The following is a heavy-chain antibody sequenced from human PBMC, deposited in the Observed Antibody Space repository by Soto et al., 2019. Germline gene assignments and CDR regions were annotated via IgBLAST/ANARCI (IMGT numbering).Heavy chain of an antibody. V-gene: IGHV3-23*01. Sequence: EVQLLESGGGLVQPGGSLRLSCAASGFTFSSYAMNWVRQAPGKGLEWVSAISGSGGSTYYADSVKGRFTISRDSSKNTLYLQMNSLRAEDTPVYYCAKGNSWSPALVLDIWGQGTMVTVSS. CDR2: ISGSGGST. CDR1: GFTFSSYA. J-gene: IGHJ3*02. D-gene: IGHD1-7*01. CDR3: AKGNSWSPALVLDI.